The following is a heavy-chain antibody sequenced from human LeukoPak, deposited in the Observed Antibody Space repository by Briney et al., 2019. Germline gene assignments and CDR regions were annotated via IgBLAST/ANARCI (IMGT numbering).Heavy chain of an antibody. Sequence: PGGSLRLSCAASVFPFSSYDMHGVREAPGKGPEGVTLIWYDGSNSNYADAVKSRFSTSRDDYKNTLYLQINSLRAEDTAVYYCAREPEKYSGNLFASWGQGTLVTVSS. D-gene: IGHD6-13*01. V-gene: IGHV3-33*08. CDR1: VFPFSSYD. J-gene: IGHJ5*02. CDR3: AREPEKYSGNLFAS. CDR2: IWYDGSNS.